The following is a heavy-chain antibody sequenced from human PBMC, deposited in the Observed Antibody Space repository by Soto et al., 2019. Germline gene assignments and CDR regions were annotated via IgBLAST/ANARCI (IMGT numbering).Heavy chain of an antibody. CDR2: INTDGSNT. V-gene: IGHV3-74*01. Sequence: DVQLVETGGGVVPPGGSLRLSCAASGLTFNRYWMHWVRHAPGKGVVWVSHINTDGSNTNYADSVKGRFTISRDNAKSTLFLQMNSLRDEDTAVYYCAREFCSGRNCYTYYFDPWGQGIPVTVSS. CDR1: GLTFNRYW. D-gene: IGHD2-15*01. J-gene: IGHJ5*02. CDR3: AREFCSGRNCYTYYFDP.